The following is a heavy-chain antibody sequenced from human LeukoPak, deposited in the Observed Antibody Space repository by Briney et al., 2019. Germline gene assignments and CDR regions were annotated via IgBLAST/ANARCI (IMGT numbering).Heavy chain of an antibody. V-gene: IGHV3-48*04. Sequence: GGSLRLSCAASGSTFSSHTMNWVRQAPGKGLEWVSYISSTSSVIYYADSVKGRFTISRDNAKNSLYLQMNSLRAEDTAVYYCAKGMGGYDPYYFDYWGQGTLVTVSS. CDR3: AKGMGGYDPYYFDY. CDR2: ISSTSSVI. CDR1: GSTFSSHT. J-gene: IGHJ4*02. D-gene: IGHD5-12*01.